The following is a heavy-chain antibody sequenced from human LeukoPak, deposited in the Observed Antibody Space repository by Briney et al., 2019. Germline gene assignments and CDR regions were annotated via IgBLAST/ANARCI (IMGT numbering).Heavy chain of an antibody. V-gene: IGHV3-23*01. CDR1: GFTFSNYA. J-gene: IGHJ6*03. CDR3: AKGAEFCTTTCPVDYYYFYYYYMDV. Sequence: GGSLRLXCAASGFTFSNYALNWFRQAPGKTLEWVSAISGDGGSKGRFTISRDNSKNSLYLQMNSLGAEDTAVYYCAKGAEFCTTTCPVDYYYFYYYYMDVWGKGTTVTVSS. CDR2: ISGDGGS. D-gene: IGHD2-2*01.